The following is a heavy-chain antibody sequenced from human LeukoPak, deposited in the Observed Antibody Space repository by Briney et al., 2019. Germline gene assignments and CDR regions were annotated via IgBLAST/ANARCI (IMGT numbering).Heavy chain of an antibody. D-gene: IGHD6-13*01. CDR2: IYYSGST. CDR3: ARLKQLAPLYFDY. J-gene: IGHJ4*02. V-gene: IGHV4-59*08. Sequence: SETLSLTCTVSGGSISSYYWSWIRQPPGKGLEWIGYIYYSGSTNYNPSLMSRVTISVDTSKNQFSLKLSSVTAADTAVYYCARLKQLAPLYFDYWGQGTLVTVSS. CDR1: GGSISSYY.